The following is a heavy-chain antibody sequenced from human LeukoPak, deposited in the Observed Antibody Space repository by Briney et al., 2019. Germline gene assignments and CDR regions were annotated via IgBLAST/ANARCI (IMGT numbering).Heavy chain of an antibody. Sequence: SVKVSCKASGATFSSYAISWVRQAPGQGLEWMGGIIPIFGTANYAQKFQGRVTITADESTSTAYMELSSLRSEDTAVYYCARSRIAAGDAFDIWGQGTMVTVSS. V-gene: IGHV1-69*13. CDR1: GATFSSYA. CDR3: ARSRIAAGDAFDI. J-gene: IGHJ3*02. D-gene: IGHD6-6*01. CDR2: IIPIFGTA.